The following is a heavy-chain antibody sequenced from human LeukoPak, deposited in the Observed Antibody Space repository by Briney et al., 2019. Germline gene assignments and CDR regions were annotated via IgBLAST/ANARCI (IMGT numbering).Heavy chain of an antibody. D-gene: IGHD6-19*01. CDR1: EFVFSNYG. Sequence: PGGPLRLSCAASEFVFSNYGMTWVRQAPGKGLEWVSSISTSGTYIYYADSLKGRFNISRDNTQNSLYLQMNTLRAEDTAVYYCARDLDTIAVAGNLDCWGQGTLVTVSS. V-gene: IGHV3-21*01. J-gene: IGHJ4*02. CDR2: ISTSGTYI. CDR3: ARDLDTIAVAGNLDC.